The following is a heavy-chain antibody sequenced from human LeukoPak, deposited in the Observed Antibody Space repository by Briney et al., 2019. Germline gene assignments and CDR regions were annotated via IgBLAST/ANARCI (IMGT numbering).Heavy chain of an antibody. V-gene: IGHV3-7*01. CDR3: ARVWCSGGSCYSSRGAFDI. Sequence: GGSLRLSCAASAFTFSSYWMTWVRQAPGKGLEWVANINQDGSEKYYVDSVKGRFTISRDNAKKTLYLQMNSLRAEDTAVYYCARVWCSGGSCYSSRGAFDIWGQGTMVTVSS. CDR2: INQDGSEK. CDR1: AFTFSSYW. J-gene: IGHJ3*02. D-gene: IGHD2-15*01.